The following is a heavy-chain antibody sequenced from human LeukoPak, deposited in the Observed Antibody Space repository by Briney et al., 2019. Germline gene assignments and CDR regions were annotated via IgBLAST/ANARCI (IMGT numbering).Heavy chain of an antibody. V-gene: IGHV3-21*01. CDR3: AREGRSGYYYMDG. CDR2: ISSSSSYI. D-gene: IGHD6-19*01. CDR1: GFTFSSYS. Sequence: GGSLRLSCAASGFTFSSYSMNWVRQAPGKGLEWVSSISSSSSYIYYADSVKGRFTISRDNAKNSLYLQMNSLRAEDTAVYYCAREGRSGYYYMDGWGKGTTVTVSS. J-gene: IGHJ6*03.